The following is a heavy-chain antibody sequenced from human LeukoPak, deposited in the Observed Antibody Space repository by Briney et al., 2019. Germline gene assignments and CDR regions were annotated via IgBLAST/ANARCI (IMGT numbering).Heavy chain of an antibody. D-gene: IGHD1-26*01. CDR3: ARVEYSGNGNLY. CDR2: INRDGSGK. J-gene: IGHJ4*02. Sequence: GGSLRLSCAGSGLTFINYWMNWVRQVPGKGLEWVANINRDGSGKYYLPSVRGRFTISKDDAKDPLYLQMDSLRPEDTAIYYCARVEYSGNGNLYWGQGTLVTVSS. CDR1: GLTFINYW. V-gene: IGHV3-7*03.